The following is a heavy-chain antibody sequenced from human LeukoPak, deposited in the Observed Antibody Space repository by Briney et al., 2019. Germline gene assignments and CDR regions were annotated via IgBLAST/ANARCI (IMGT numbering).Heavy chain of an antibody. V-gene: IGHV3-21*01. CDR3: ARDRRAAAVPMDV. J-gene: IGHJ6*02. CDR2: ISSSSSYI. D-gene: IGHD6-13*01. Sequence: SSISSSSSYIYYADSVKGRFTISRDNAKNSLYLQMNSLRAEDTAVYYCARDRRAAAVPMDVWGQGTTVTVSS.